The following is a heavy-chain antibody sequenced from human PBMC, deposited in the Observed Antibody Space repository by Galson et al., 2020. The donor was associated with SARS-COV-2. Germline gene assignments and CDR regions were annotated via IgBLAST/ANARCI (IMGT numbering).Heavy chain of an antibody. CDR3: ASRLRGAAQFDY. Sequence: GGSLRLSCAASGFTFSSYWMHWVRQAPGKGLVWVSRINSDGSSTSYADSVKGRFTISRDNAKNTLYLQMNSLRAEDTAVYYCASRLRGAAQFDYWGQGTLVTVSS. V-gene: IGHV3-74*01. CDR2: INSDGSST. D-gene: IGHD3-10*01. J-gene: IGHJ4*02. CDR1: GFTFSSYW.